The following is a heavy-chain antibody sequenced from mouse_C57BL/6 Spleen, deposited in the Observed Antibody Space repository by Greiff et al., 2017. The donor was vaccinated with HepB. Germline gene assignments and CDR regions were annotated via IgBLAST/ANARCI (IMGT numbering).Heavy chain of an antibody. CDR2: INPDYGTT. V-gene: IGHV1-39*01. CDR3: TKGYYGNSPYWYFDV. J-gene: IGHJ1*03. D-gene: IGHD1-1*01. Sequence: LVESGPELVKPGASVKISCKASGYTFTDYYMHWVKQSPGKGLEWIGAINPDYGTTSYNQKFKGKATLTVDKSSSTAYMQLNSLTSEDSAVYYCTKGYYGNSPYWYFDVWGTGTTVTVSS. CDR1: GYTFTDYY.